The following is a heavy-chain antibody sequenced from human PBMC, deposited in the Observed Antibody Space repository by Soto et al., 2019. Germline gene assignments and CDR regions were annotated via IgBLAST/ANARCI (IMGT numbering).Heavy chain of an antibody. CDR2: INPNSGGT. D-gene: IGHD1-7*01. CDR3: ARKLELRGSYYYYYDMDV. J-gene: IGHJ6*02. Sequence: ASVKVSCKASGYTFTGYYMHWLRQSPGQGLEWMGWINPNSGGTNYAQKFQGRVTMTRDTSISTAYMELSRLRSDDTAVYYCARKLELRGSYYYYYDMDVWGQGTTVTVSS. CDR1: GYTFTGYY. V-gene: IGHV1-2*02.